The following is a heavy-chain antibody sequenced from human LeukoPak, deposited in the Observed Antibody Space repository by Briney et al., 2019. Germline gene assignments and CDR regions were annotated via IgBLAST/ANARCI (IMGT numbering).Heavy chain of an antibody. J-gene: IGHJ4*02. D-gene: IGHD4-17*01. CDR2: IYSGGST. Sequence: GGSLRLSCEASGFSFSIHAMSWVRQAPGKGLEWVSVIYSGGSTYYADSVKGRFTISRDNSKNTLYLQMNSLRAEDTAVYYCARDIGTVTRDWGQGTLVTVSS. CDR3: ARDIGTVTRD. V-gene: IGHV3-53*01. CDR1: GFSFSIHA.